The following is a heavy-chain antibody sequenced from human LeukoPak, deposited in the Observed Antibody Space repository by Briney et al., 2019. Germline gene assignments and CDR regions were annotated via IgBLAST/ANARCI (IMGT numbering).Heavy chain of an antibody. CDR3: AGNNYYYGMDV. CDR1: GGSISDSY. J-gene: IGHJ6*02. V-gene: IGHV4-59*08. Sequence: PSETLSLTCTVSGGSISDSYWGWIRHPPGKGLEWIGYIYYSGSTKYNPSLMSRVTISIDTSKNQFSLKLSSVTAADTAVYYCAGNNYYYGMDVWGQGTTVTVS. CDR2: IYYSGST.